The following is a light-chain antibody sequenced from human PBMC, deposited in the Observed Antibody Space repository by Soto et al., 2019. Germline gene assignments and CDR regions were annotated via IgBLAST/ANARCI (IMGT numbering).Light chain of an antibody. V-gene: IGLV2-14*03. CDR2: DVH. Sequence: QSVLTQPASVSGSPGQSSTISCPGASNDIGSSDYVSWHQQHPGKAPKLMLYDVHNRPSGVSNRFSGSKSANTASLTISGLQAEDEADYYCSSYTSSATHGFGAGNKVTVL. CDR1: SNDIGSSDY. J-gene: IGLJ1*01. CDR3: SSYTSSATHG.